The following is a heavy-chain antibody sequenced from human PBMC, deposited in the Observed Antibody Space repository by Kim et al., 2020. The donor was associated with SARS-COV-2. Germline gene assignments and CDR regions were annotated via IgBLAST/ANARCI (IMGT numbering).Heavy chain of an antibody. J-gene: IGHJ4*02. V-gene: IGHV3-72*01. CDR3: ARVSPQSFGAN. CDR1: GFTFSDNY. D-gene: IGHD3-10*01. CDR2: SKNKANSYIT. Sequence: GGSLRLSCAASGFTFSDNYIDWVRQAPGKGLEWVGRSKNKANSYITQYAASVKGRFTISRDDSKNSQYLQMSSLKPEDTAVYYCARVSPQSFGANWGQGT.